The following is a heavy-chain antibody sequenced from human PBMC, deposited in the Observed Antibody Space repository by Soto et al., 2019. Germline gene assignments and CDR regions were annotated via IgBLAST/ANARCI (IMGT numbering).Heavy chain of an antibody. Sequence: EVQLVESGGGLVKPGGSRRLSCAASGFTFTRYSRNWVRKAPGKGLEWVSSISSTTNYIYYGDSMKGRFTISRDNAKNSLYLEMNSLRAEDTAVYYCARESEDLTSNFDYWGQGTLVTVSS. J-gene: IGHJ4*02. V-gene: IGHV3-21*06. CDR1: GFTFTRYS. CDR3: ARESEDLTSNFDY. CDR2: ISSTTNYI.